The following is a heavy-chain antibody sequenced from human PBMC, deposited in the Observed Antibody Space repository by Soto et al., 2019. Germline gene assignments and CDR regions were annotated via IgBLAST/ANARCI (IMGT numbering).Heavy chain of an antibody. CDR2: ISHDGINK. D-gene: IGHD6-19*01. CDR3: ARDMYSSDYFVKLFEP. Sequence: QVRLVESGGGVVQPGRSLRLSCTASGFSFSSYAMYWFRQPPGKGLEWVAVISHDGINKHYADSVKGRVTVSRDNSNRSLDLQLNSLRGEETAMYYCARDMYSSDYFVKLFEPWGQGTLVTVSS. CDR1: GFSFSSYA. V-gene: IGHV3-30-3*01. J-gene: IGHJ5*02.